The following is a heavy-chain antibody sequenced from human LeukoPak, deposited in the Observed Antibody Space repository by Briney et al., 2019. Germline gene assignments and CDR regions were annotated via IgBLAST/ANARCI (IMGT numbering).Heavy chain of an antibody. CDR2: ISYDGSNK. CDR1: GFTFSSYA. CDR3: ARDRISRFLNWFDP. D-gene: IGHD2/OR15-2a*01. J-gene: IGHJ5*02. Sequence: GGSLRLSCAASGFTFSSYAMHWVRQAPGKGLGWVAVISYDGSNKYYADSVKGRFTISRDNSKNTLYLQMNSLRAEDTAVYYCARDRISRFLNWFDPWGQGTLVTVSS. V-gene: IGHV3-30-3*01.